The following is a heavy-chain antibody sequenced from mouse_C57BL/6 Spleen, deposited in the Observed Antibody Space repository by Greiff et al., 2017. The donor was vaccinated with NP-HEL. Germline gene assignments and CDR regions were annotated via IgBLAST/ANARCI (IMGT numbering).Heavy chain of an antibody. V-gene: IGHV1-5*01. J-gene: IGHJ4*01. CDR2: LYPGNSDT. D-gene: IGHD1-1*01. Sequence: VQLQQSGTVLARPGASVKMSCTTSGYTFTSYWMHWVKQRPGQGLEWIGALYPGNSDTSYNQKFKGKAKLTAVTSASTAYMELSSLTNEDCAVYYGTREILITTVVGDAMDDWGQGTSVTDSA. CDR3: TREILITTVVGDAMDD. CDR1: GYTFTSYW.